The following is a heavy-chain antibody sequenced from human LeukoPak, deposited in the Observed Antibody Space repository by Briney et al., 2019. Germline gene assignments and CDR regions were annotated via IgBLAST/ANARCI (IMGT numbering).Heavy chain of an antibody. V-gene: IGHV1-8*01. D-gene: IGHD3-3*01. Sequence: ASVKVSCKASGYTFTSYDINWVRQATGQGLEWMGWMNPNSGNTGYAQKFQGRVTMTRNTSISTAYMELSSLRSEDTAVYYCARGGVLRFLECLLSGPPDYWGQGTLVTVSS. CDR2: MNPNSGNT. CDR3: ARGGVLRFLECLLSGPPDY. CDR1: GYTFTSYD. J-gene: IGHJ4*02.